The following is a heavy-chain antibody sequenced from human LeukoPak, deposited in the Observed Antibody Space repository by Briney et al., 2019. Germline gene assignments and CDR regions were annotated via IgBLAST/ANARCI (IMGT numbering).Heavy chain of an antibody. Sequence: GASVKVSCKASGYTFTSYDINWVRQATGQGLEWMGWMNPISGNTGYAQKFQGRVTITRNTSISTAYMELSSLRSEDTAVYYCAREGSGGWQWVFDYWGQGTLVTVSS. CDR1: GYTFTSYD. V-gene: IGHV1-8*03. D-gene: IGHD6-19*01. CDR3: AREGSGGWQWVFDY. CDR2: MNPISGNT. J-gene: IGHJ4*02.